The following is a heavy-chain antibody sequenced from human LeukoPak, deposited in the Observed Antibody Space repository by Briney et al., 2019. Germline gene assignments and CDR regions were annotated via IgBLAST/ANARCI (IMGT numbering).Heavy chain of an antibody. CDR2: ISSSGST. D-gene: IGHD3/OR15-3a*01. CDR1: GDSISSGDYY. V-gene: IGHV4-61*02. CDR3: ARQTGSGLFTLP. J-gene: IGHJ4*02. Sequence: SETLSLTCTVSGDSISSGDYYWSWIRQPAGKGLEWIGRISSSGSTNYNPSLKSRVTISVDTSKNQFSLKLSSVTATDTAMYYCARQTGSGLFTLPGGQGTLVTVSS.